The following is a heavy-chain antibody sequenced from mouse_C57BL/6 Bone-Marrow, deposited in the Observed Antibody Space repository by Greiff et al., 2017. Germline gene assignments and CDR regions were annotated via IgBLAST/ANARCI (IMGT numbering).Heavy chain of an antibody. CDR3: ARGDYPLYYAMDY. V-gene: IGHV1-19*01. J-gene: IGHJ4*01. CDR1: GYTFTDYY. Sequence: VQLKQSGPVLVKPGASVKMSCKASGYTFTDYYMNWVKQSHGKSLEWIGVINPYNGGTSYNQKFKGKATLTVDKSSSTAYMELNSLTSEDSAVYYCARGDYPLYYAMDYWGQGTSVTVSS. D-gene: IGHD2-4*01. CDR2: INPYNGGT.